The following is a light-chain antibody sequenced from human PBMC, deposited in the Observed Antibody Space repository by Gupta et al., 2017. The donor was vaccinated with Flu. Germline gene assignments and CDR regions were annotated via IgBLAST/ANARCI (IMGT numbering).Light chain of an antibody. CDR3: ATWDDSPV. Sequence: QSVLTQPPSASGTPGQRVTISCSGSSSNIGSNDVNWYQQLPGTAPKLLIYSNNQRPSGVPDRFSASKSATSASLAISGLQSDDEGFYYCATWDDSPVFGGGTKLTVL. V-gene: IGLV1-44*01. CDR2: SNN. J-gene: IGLJ2*01. CDR1: SSNIGSND.